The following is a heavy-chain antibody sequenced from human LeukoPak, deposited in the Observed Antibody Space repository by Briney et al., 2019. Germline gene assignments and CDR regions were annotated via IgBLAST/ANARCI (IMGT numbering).Heavy chain of an antibody. CDR3: ARDDSSARANY. CDR1: GFTFSNYW. CDR2: IDTDGSST. V-gene: IGHV3-74*01. J-gene: IGHJ4*02. D-gene: IGHD3-22*01. Sequence: GGSLRLSCAASGFTFSNYWMHWVRQAPGEGLVWVSRIDTDGSSTVYADSLKGRFTISGDNAKNTLYLQMNSLRAEDTAVYYCARDDSSARANYWGQGTLVTVSS.